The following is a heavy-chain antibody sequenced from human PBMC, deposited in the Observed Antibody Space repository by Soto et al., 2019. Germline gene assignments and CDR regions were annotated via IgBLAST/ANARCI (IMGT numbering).Heavy chain of an antibody. V-gene: IGHV3-13*05. Sequence: GGSLRLSCAASGFTFSRYDMHWVRQVTGEGLQWVSAIGAAGDPYYTGSVKGRFTISRDNAKNSVYFQMNSLRAGDTAVYHCVRSSSWSGIHAFDIWGRGTMVTVS. CDR3: VRSSSWSGIHAFDI. D-gene: IGHD6-13*01. CDR1: GFTFSRYD. CDR2: IGAAGDP. J-gene: IGHJ3*02.